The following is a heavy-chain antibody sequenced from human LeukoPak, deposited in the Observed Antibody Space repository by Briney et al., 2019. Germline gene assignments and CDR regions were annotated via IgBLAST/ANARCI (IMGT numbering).Heavy chain of an antibody. J-gene: IGHJ3*02. Sequence: ASVKVSCKASGYIFTAYYMHWVRQAPGQGLEWMGWINPNSGGTNYAQKFQGRVTMTRDTSISTAYMELSRLRSDDTAVYYCARDYYDSSGYYYRFAFDIWGQGTMVTVSS. D-gene: IGHD3-22*01. CDR3: ARDYYDSSGYYYRFAFDI. CDR2: INPNSGGT. V-gene: IGHV1-2*02. CDR1: GYIFTAYY.